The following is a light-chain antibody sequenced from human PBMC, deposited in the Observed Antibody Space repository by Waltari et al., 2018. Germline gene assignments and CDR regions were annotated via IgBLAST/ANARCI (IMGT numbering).Light chain of an antibody. CDR2: DAS. J-gene: IGKJ4*01. CDR1: QSVSSY. CDR3: QQRSNWPPVT. V-gene: IGKV3-11*01. Sequence: EIVLTQSPATLSLSPGDSATLSCTASQSVSSYLAWYQQKPGQAPRLLIYDASNRATGIPARFSGSGSGTDFTLTISSLEPEDFAVYYCQQRSNWPPVTFGGGTKVEIK.